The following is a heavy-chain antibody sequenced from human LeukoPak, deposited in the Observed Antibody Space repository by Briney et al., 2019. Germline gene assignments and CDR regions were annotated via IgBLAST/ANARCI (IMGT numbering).Heavy chain of an antibody. CDR2: IYYTGKI. CDR1: GGSINSHY. D-gene: IGHD6-19*01. Sequence: SETLSLTCAVSGGSINSHYWGWIRQPPGKGLQWIGDIYYTGKINYNPSLKSRVTITLDTSKNQLSLNLTSVLAADTAIYYCVRRDTGWNYFDYWGQGILVTVSS. CDR3: VRRDTGWNYFDY. V-gene: IGHV4-59*08. J-gene: IGHJ4*02.